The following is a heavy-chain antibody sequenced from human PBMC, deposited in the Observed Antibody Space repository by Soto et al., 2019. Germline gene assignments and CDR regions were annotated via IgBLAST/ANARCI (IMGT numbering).Heavy chain of an antibody. V-gene: IGHV4-39*01. D-gene: IGHD2-15*01. CDR1: GGSISSSSYY. CDR2: IYYSGST. Sequence: QLQLQESGPGLVKPSETLSLTCTVSGGSISSSSYYWGWIRQPPGKGLEWIGSIYYSGSTYYNPSLKSRVTISVDSSKNQFSLKLSSVTAADTAVYYCARQRQPIYCRGGSCYVGYFQHWGQGTLVTVSS. J-gene: IGHJ1*01. CDR3: ARQRQPIYCRGGSCYVGYFQH.